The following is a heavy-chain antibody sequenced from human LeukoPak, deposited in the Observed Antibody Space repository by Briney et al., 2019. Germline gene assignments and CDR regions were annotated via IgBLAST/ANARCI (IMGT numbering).Heavy chain of an antibody. J-gene: IGHJ4*02. Sequence: GGSLRLSCAASGFTFSSYSMNWVRQAPGKGLEWVSSISSSSYIHYADSVKGRFTISRDNAKNSLYLQMNSLRAEDTAVYYCAREWELLEAFDYWGQGTLVTVSS. CDR3: AREWELLEAFDY. CDR2: ISSSSYI. V-gene: IGHV3-21*01. CDR1: GFTFSSYS. D-gene: IGHD1-26*01.